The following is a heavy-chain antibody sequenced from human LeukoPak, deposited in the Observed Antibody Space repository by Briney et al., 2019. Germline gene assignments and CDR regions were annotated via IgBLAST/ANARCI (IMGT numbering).Heavy chain of an antibody. V-gene: IGHV1-46*03. J-gene: IGHJ1*01. D-gene: IGHD2-8*01. CDR1: GYTFTSYY. CDR3: ARAHLYCTNGVCLEYFQH. Sequence: ASVKVSCKASGYTFTSYYMHWVRQAPGQGLEWMGIINPSGGSTSCAQKFQGRVTMTRDTSTSTVYMELSSLRSEDTAVYYCARAHLYCTNGVCLEYFQHWGQGTLVTVSS. CDR2: INPSGGST.